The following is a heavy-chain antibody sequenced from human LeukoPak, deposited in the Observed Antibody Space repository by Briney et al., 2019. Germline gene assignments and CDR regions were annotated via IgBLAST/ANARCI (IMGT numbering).Heavy chain of an antibody. D-gene: IGHD3-9*01. CDR1: GGSFSGYY. V-gene: IGHV4-34*01. J-gene: IGHJ6*04. CDR2: INHSGST. Sequence: SETLSLTCAVYGGSFSGYYWSWIRQPPGKGLEWIGEINHSGSTNYNPSLKSRVTISVDTSKNQFSLKLSSVTAADTAVYYCARGRYDILTGYVYYYCGMDVWGKGTTVTVSS. CDR3: ARGRYDILTGYVYYYCGMDV.